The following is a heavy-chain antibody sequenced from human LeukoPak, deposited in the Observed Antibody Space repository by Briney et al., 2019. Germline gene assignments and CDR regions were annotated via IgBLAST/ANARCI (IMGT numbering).Heavy chain of an antibody. Sequence: ASVKVSCKASGYTFTSYGISWVRQAPGQGLEWMGWISAYNGNTNYAQKLQGRVTMTTDTPTSTAYMELRSLRSDDTAVYYCARAIKEYYYDSSGCYYFDYWGQGTLVTVSS. V-gene: IGHV1-18*01. J-gene: IGHJ4*02. CDR2: ISAYNGNT. CDR3: ARAIKEYYYDSSGCYYFDY. CDR1: GYTFTSYG. D-gene: IGHD3-22*01.